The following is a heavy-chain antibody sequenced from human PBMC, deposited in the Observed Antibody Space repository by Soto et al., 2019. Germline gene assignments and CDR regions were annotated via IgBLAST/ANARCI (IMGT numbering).Heavy chain of an antibody. V-gene: IGHV3-30*18. J-gene: IGHJ4*02. CDR3: AKDGDTSGYYEGFDY. CDR2: ISYDGNNK. CDR1: GFTFSSYG. D-gene: IGHD3-22*01. Sequence: QVQLVESGGGVVQPGRSLRLSCAASGFTFSSYGMHRVRQAPGKGLEWVAVISYDGNNKFYADSVKGRFTISRDNSKNTLYLQMNSLRTEDTAVFYCAKDGDTSGYYEGFDYWGQGTLVTVSS.